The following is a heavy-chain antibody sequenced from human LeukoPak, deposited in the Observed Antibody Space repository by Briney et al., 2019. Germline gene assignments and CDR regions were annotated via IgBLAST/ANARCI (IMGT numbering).Heavy chain of an antibody. J-gene: IGHJ4*02. V-gene: IGHV1-2*02. CDR2: INPNSGGT. CDR1: GYTFTGYY. CDR3: ATPYSSSWSPYYFDY. Sequence: GASVKVSCKASGYTFTGYYMHWVRQTPGQGLEWMGWINPNSGGTNYAQKFQGRVTMTRDTSISTAYMELSRLRSDDTAVYYCATPYSSSWSPYYFDYWGQGTLVTVSS. D-gene: IGHD6-13*01.